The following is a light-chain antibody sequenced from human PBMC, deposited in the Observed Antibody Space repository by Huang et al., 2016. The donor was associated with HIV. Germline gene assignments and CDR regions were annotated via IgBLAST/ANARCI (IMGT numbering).Light chain of an antibody. CDR2: DAS. Sequence: EIVLTQSPATLSLSPGERATLSCRASQSVSSYLAWYQQKPGQAPRLLMYDASNRATGIPARFSGSGCGTDFTLTISSLEPEDYAVYYCQQRSNWPPITFGQGTRLDIK. J-gene: IGKJ5*01. V-gene: IGKV3-11*01. CDR3: QQRSNWPPIT. CDR1: QSVSSY.